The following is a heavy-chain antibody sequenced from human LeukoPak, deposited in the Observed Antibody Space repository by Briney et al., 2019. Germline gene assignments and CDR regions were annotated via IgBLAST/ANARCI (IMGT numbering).Heavy chain of an antibody. J-gene: IGHJ4*02. CDR2: ISGSGGST. Sequence: GGSLRLSCAASGFTFTHYAMSWVRQAPGKGLEWVSSISGSGGSTYYADSVKGRFTISRDDSKNTLYVQMNSLRAEDTAVYYCAKVRTGHYDYWGQGTLVTVSS. D-gene: IGHD3/OR15-3a*01. V-gene: IGHV3-23*01. CDR3: AKVRTGHYDY. CDR1: GFTFTHYA.